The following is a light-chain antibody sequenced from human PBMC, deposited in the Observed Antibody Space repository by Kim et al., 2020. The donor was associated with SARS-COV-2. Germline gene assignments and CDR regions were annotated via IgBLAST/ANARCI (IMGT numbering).Light chain of an antibody. V-gene: IGKV1-39*01. CDR3: QQTYNSPLT. CDR2: TAS. J-gene: IGKJ4*01. CDR1: KSISSY. Sequence: AAVGDRVNLTCLASKSISSYRNWYQQQPGKDPKLLIYTASTMQSGVPSRFSGSESGTDFTLTISSLQPEDSATYYCQQTYNSPLTFGGGTKVDIK.